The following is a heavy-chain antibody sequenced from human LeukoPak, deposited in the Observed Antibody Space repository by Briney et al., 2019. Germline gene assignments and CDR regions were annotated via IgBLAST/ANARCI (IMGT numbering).Heavy chain of an antibody. CDR3: ARDTGAYYDSGGLDY. CDR2: ISSSGSYI. CDR1: EFTFSSYS. J-gene: IGHJ4*02. D-gene: IGHD3-22*01. Sequence: PGGSLRLSCAASEFTFSSYSMNWVRQAPGKGLEWVSSISSSGSYIYYADSVKGRFTISRDNAKNSLYLQMNSLRAEDTAVYYCARDTGAYYDSGGLDYWGQGTLVTVSS. V-gene: IGHV3-21*01.